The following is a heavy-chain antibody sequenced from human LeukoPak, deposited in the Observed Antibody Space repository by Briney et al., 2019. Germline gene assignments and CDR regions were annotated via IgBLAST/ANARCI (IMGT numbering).Heavy chain of an antibody. CDR2: TYYRSTWYN. D-gene: IGHD2-2*01. CDR3: ARRLTQYDCFDP. J-gene: IGHJ5*02. CDR1: GDSVSSNSVT. Sequence: SQTLSLTCAFSGDSVSSNSVTWNWIRQSPSRGLEWLGRTYYRSTWYNDYAVSVRGRITVNPDTSKNQFSLHLNSVTPEDMAVYYCARRLTQYDCFDPWGQGILVTVSS. V-gene: IGHV6-1*01.